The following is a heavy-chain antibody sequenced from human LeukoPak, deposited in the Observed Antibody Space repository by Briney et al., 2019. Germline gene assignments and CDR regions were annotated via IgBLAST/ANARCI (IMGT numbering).Heavy chain of an antibody. V-gene: IGHV3-23*01. CDR2: ISGSGTNT. CDR1: GFTFSSYW. CDR3: AKSSRPVTAMAFFDY. Sequence: GGSLRLSCAASGFTFSSYWMSWVRQAPGKGLEWVSGISGSGTNTNYADSVKGRFTISRDNSKNTVYLQMKSLRAEDTAVYYCAKSSRPVTAMAFFDYWGQGTLVTVSS. D-gene: IGHD5-18*01. J-gene: IGHJ4*02.